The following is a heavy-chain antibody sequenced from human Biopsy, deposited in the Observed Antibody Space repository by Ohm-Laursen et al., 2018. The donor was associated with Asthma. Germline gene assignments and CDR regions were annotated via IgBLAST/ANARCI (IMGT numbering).Heavy chain of an antibody. CDR2: IYHSEPT. CDR3: AKIYDRLVLYGMDV. J-gene: IGHJ6*02. Sequence: SDTLSLTCIVSGGPIISSSWWSWVRQTPGKWLEWIGDIYHSEPTNDSLTLKSRVTIAVDKYKNHFSLKLTSVTAADTALYYCAKIYDRLVLYGMDVWGQGTTVTVSS. V-gene: IGHV4-4*02. CDR1: GGPIISSSW. D-gene: IGHD6-19*01.